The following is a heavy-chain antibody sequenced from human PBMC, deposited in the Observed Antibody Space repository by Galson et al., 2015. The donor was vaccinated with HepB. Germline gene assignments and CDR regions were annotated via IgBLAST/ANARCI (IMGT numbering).Heavy chain of an antibody. D-gene: IGHD3-10*01. V-gene: IGHV3-74*01. Sequence: SLRLSCAASRFTFSSHWMHWVRQAPGKGLVWVSRINSDGSSTNYADSVKGRFTISRDSAKNTVYLQMNSLRAEDTAVYYCARDITYYWYFDLWGRGTLVTVSS. J-gene: IGHJ2*01. CDR3: ARDITYYWYFDL. CDR1: RFTFSSHW. CDR2: INSDGSST.